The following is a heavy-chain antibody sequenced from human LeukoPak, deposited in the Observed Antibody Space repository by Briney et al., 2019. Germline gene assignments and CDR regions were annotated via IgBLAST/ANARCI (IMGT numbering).Heavy chain of an antibody. V-gene: IGHV3-73*01. J-gene: IGHJ6*03. CDR2: IRSKANSYAT. Sequence: GGSLRLSCAASGFTFSGSAMYWVRQASGKGLEWVGRIRSKANSYATAYAASVKGRFTISGDDSKNTAYLQMNSLKTEDTTVYYCTTPRSSAMVGYGYYYYYMDVWGKGTTVTISS. CDR3: TTPRSSAMVGYGYYYYYMDV. D-gene: IGHD5-18*01. CDR1: GFTFSGSA.